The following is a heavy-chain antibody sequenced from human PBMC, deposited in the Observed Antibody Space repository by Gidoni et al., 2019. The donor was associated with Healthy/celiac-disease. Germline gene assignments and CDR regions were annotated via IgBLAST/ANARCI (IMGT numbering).Heavy chain of an antibody. CDR1: GFTFSSYS. Sequence: EVQLVESGGGLVQPGGSLRLSCAASGFTFSSYSMNWVRQAPGKGLEWVSYISSSSSTIYYADSVKGRFTISRDNAKNSLYLQMNSLRDEDTAVYYCARDFSSYSSSWYFDYWGQGTLVTVSS. CDR2: ISSSSSTI. J-gene: IGHJ4*02. V-gene: IGHV3-48*02. D-gene: IGHD6-13*01. CDR3: ARDFSSYSSSWYFDY.